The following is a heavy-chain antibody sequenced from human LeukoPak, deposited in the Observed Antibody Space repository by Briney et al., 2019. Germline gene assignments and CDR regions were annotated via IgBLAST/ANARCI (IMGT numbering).Heavy chain of an antibody. V-gene: IGHV3-49*04. CDR1: GFTFGDYA. J-gene: IGHJ5*02. CDR3: TRDSSEYYDRSGYPNWFDP. Sequence: PGGSLRLSCTASGFTFGDYAMSWVRQAPGKGLEWVGFIRSKAYGGTTEYAASVKGRFTISRDDSKSIAYLQMNSLKTEDTAVYYCTRDSSEYYDRSGYPNWFDPWGQGTPVTVSS. CDR2: IRSKAYGGTT. D-gene: IGHD3-22*01.